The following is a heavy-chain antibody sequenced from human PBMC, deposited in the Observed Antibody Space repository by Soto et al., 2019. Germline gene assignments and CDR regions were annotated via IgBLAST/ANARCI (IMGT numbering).Heavy chain of an antibody. V-gene: IGHV3-23*01. D-gene: IGHD6-19*01. CDR3: AIIAVAGNYYYYGMDV. Sequence: ETLSLTCAVYGGSFSGYYWSWIRQPPGKGLEWVSAISGSGGSTYYADSVKGRFTISRDNSKNTLYLQMNSLRAEDTAVYYCAIIAVAGNYYYYGMDVWGQGTTVTVSS. CDR1: GGSFSGYY. CDR2: ISGSGGST. J-gene: IGHJ6*02.